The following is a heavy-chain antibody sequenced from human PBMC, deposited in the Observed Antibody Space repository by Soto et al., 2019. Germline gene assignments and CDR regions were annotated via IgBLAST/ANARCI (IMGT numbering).Heavy chain of an antibody. CDR3: ARVAGRAVASTDWYFDL. CDR2: IWYDGSNK. J-gene: IGHJ2*01. V-gene: IGHV3-33*01. CDR1: GFTFSSYG. D-gene: IGHD6-19*01. Sequence: QVQLVESGGGVVQPGRSLRLSCAASGFTFSSYGMHWVRQAPGKGLEWVAVIWYDGSNKYYADSVKGRFTLSRDNSKNTLYLQMNSLRAEDTAVYYCARVAGRAVASTDWYFDLWGRGTLVTVSS.